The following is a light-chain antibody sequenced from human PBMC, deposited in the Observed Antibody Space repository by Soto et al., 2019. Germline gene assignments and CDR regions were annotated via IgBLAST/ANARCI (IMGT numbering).Light chain of an antibody. CDR1: SSNIGAGDD. V-gene: IGLV1-40*01. J-gene: IGLJ1*01. CDR3: QSYDSILRAPYV. Sequence: QSVLTQAHSVSGAPGQRVTISFTGSSSNIGAGDDLHWYQKVPGTAPTLLIYGNNNRPSGVPDRFSGSKSGTSASLAITGLQAEDVADYYCQSYDSILRAPYVFGTGTKVTVL. CDR2: GNN.